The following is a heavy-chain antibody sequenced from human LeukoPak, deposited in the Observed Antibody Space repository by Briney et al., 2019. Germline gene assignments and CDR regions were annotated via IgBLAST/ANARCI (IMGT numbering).Heavy chain of an antibody. Sequence: GGSLRLSCAASGFIFSRYWMHWVRQAPGKGLVWVSRINGDGSTLSYADSVKGRFTISRDDAKNTLYLQMNSLRAEDTAVYYCVRDFGESSGYYFDYWGQGTLVTVSS. D-gene: IGHD3-22*01. J-gene: IGHJ4*02. CDR2: INGDGSTL. V-gene: IGHV3-74*01. CDR3: VRDFGESSGYYFDY. CDR1: GFIFSRYW.